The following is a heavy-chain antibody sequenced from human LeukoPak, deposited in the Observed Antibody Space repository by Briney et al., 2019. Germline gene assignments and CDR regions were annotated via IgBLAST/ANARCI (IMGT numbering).Heavy chain of an antibody. V-gene: IGHV3-66*01. D-gene: IGHD5-24*01. J-gene: IGHJ3*02. CDR2: IYSGGST. CDR3: ARGHHNYVENAFDI. CDR1: GFTVSSNY. Sequence: GGSLRLSCAASGFTVSSNYMSWVRQAPGKGLEWVSVIYSGGSTYYADSVKGRFTISRDNSKNTLYLQMNSLRAEDTAVYYCARGHHNYVENAFDIWGQGTMVTVSS.